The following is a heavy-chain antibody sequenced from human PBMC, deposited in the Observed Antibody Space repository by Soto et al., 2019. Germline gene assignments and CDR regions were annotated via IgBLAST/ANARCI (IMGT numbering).Heavy chain of an antibody. Sequence: AETRSLTSTVSGGSISSSSYYWGWIRQPPGKGLEWIGSIYYSGSTYYNPSLKSRVTISVDTSKNQFSLKLSSVTAADTAVYYCARHYSPGYGEYLYDFDYWGQGTLVTVSS. CDR1: GGSISSSSYY. J-gene: IGHJ4*02. CDR2: IYYSGST. CDR3: ARHYSPGYGEYLYDFDY. D-gene: IGHD4-17*01. V-gene: IGHV4-39*01.